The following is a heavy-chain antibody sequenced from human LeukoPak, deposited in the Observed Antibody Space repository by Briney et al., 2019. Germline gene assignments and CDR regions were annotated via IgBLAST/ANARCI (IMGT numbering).Heavy chain of an antibody. CDR1: GGSFSGYY. Sequence: SETLSLTCAVYGGSFSGYYWSWIRQPPGKGLEWIGEINHSGSTNYNPSLKSRVTISVDTSKNQFSLKLSSVTAADTAVYYCARDSKDYDFWSGYYGYYYYYYYMDVWGKGTTVTVSS. CDR2: INHSGST. J-gene: IGHJ6*03. V-gene: IGHV4-34*01. D-gene: IGHD3-3*01. CDR3: ARDSKDYDFWSGYYGYYYYYYYMDV.